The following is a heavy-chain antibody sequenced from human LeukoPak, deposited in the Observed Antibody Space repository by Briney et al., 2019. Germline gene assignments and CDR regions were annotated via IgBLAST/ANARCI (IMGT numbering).Heavy chain of an antibody. Sequence: GGSLRLSCAASGFTFSGYAMSWVRQAPGKGLEWVSAISGSGGSTYYADSVKGRFTISRDNSRNTLYLQMNSLRAEDTAVYYCAKDLRMYYDYVWGSVVLNYWGQGTLVTVSS. CDR2: ISGSGGST. CDR3: AKDLRMYYDYVWGSVVLNY. D-gene: IGHD3-16*01. CDR1: GFTFSGYA. V-gene: IGHV3-23*01. J-gene: IGHJ4*02.